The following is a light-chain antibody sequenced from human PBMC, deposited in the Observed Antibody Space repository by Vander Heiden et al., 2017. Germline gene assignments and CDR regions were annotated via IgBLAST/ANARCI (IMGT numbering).Light chain of an antibody. Sequence: AIGISQSPSPLSASTGDRVTITCRASQGISSYLAWYQQKPGKAPKLLIYAASTLQSGVPSRFSGSGSGTDFTLTISCLQSEDFATYYCQQDDSYPLAFGQGTKVEIK. CDR1: QGISSY. V-gene: IGKV1-8*01. J-gene: IGKJ1*01. CDR3: QQDDSYPLA. CDR2: AAS.